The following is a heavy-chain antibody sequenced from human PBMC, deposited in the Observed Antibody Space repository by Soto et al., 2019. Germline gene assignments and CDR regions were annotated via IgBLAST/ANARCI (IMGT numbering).Heavy chain of an antibody. V-gene: IGHV1-46*01. CDR2: INPSGGST. Sequence: QVQLVQSGAEVKKPGASVKVSCKASGYTFTSYYMHWVRQAPGQGLEWMGIINPSGGSTSYAQKFQGRVTMTRDTSTSTVYMELSSLRSEDTAVYYCARAGGNSWWMGSRGFDYWGQGTLVTVSS. D-gene: IGHD2-8*02. CDR1: GYTFTSYY. CDR3: ARAGGNSWWMGSRGFDY. J-gene: IGHJ4*02.